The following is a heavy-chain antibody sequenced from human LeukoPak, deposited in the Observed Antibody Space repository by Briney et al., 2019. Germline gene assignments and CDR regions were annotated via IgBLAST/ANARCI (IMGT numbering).Heavy chain of an antibody. CDR1: GYSFTSYW. V-gene: IGHV5-51*01. Sequence: GESLKISCKGSGYSFTSYWIGWMRQMPGKGLEWMGIIYPGDSDTRYSPSFQGQVTISADKSISTAYLQWSSLKASDTAMYYCARGGPYYYDSSGYFGYWGQGTLVTVSS. CDR2: IYPGDSDT. J-gene: IGHJ4*02. D-gene: IGHD3-22*01. CDR3: ARGGPYYYDSSGYFGY.